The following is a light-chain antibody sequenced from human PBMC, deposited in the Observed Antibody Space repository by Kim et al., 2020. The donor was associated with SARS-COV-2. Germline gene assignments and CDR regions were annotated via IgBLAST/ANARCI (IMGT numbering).Light chain of an antibody. J-gene: IGKJ3*01. V-gene: IGKV3-11*01. CDR1: QSVSSY. Sequence: EIVLTQSPATLSLSPGERATLSCRASQSVSSYLAWYQQKPGQAPRFLIHDASNRATGIPARFSGSGSGTDFTLTISSLEPEDFAVYYCQQRSNWPAFTFGPGTKVDIK. CDR3: QQRSNWPAFT. CDR2: DAS.